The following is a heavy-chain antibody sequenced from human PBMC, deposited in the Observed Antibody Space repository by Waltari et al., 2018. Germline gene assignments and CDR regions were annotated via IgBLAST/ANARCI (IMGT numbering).Heavy chain of an antibody. CDR1: GYSIISGYY. D-gene: IGHD6-13*01. Sequence: QVQLQESGPGLVKPSETLSLTCAVPGYSIISGYYWGWLRQPPGKGLEWIGSIYHSGSTSYNPSLKSRVTISVDTSKNQFSLKLSSVTAADTAVYYCARDSSSWQAYYYYYYGMDVWGQGTTVTVSS. J-gene: IGHJ6*02. CDR3: ARDSSSWQAYYYYYYGMDV. CDR2: IYHSGST. V-gene: IGHV4-38-2*02.